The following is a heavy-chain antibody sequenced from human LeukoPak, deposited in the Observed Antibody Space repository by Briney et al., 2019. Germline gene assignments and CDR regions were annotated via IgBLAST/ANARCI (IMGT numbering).Heavy chain of an antibody. Sequence: GGSLRLSCAASGFTFSSYSMNWVRQAPGKGLEWVSSISGSSSYIYYADSVKGRFTISRDNAKNSLYLQMNSLRADDTAVYYCVKPYYYSSGSLSWGQGTLVTVSS. CDR1: GFTFSSYS. CDR2: ISGSSSYI. CDR3: VKPYYYSSGSLS. J-gene: IGHJ4*02. D-gene: IGHD3-10*01. V-gene: IGHV3-21*01.